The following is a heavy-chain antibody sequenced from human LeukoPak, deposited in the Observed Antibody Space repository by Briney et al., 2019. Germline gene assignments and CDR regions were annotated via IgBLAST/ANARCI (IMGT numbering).Heavy chain of an antibody. CDR3: ARVKGSSWSFDY. V-gene: IGHV4-59*01. CDR2: IYYSGST. D-gene: IGHD6-13*01. J-gene: IGHJ4*02. Sequence: SETLSLTCTVSGGSISSYYWCWIRQPPGKGLEWIGYIYYSGSTNYNPSLKSRVTISVDTSKNQFSLKLSSVTAADTAVYYCARVKGSSWSFDYWGQGTLVTVSS. CDR1: GGSISSYY.